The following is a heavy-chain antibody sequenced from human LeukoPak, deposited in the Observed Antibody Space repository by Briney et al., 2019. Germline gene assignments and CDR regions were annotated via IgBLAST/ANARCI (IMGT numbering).Heavy chain of an antibody. V-gene: IGHV4-59*01. J-gene: IGHJ5*02. CDR3: ARGRGWRDPLYWFDP. Sequence: PSETLSLTCTVSGGSISSYYWSWIRQPPGKGLEWIGYIYYSGSTNYNPSLKSRVTISVDTSKNQFSLKLSSVTAADTAVYYCARGRGWRDPLYWFDPWGQGTLVTVSS. CDR1: GGSISSYY. D-gene: IGHD6-19*01. CDR2: IYYSGST.